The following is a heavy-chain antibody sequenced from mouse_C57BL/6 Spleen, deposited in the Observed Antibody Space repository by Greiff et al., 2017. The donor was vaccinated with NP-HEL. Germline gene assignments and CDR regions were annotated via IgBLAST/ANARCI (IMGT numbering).Heavy chain of an antibody. CDR1: GFSLTSYG. CDR2: IWSGGST. V-gene: IGHV2-2*01. D-gene: IGHD2-2*01. CDR3: ARNDLWLRSYYLDY. Sequence: VQLKESGPGLVQPSQSLSITCTVSGFSLTSYGVHWVRQSPGQGLEWLGVIWSGGSTDYNAAFISRLSISKDNSKSQVFFKMNSLQADDTAIYYCARNDLWLRSYYLDYWGQGTTLTGSS. J-gene: IGHJ2*01.